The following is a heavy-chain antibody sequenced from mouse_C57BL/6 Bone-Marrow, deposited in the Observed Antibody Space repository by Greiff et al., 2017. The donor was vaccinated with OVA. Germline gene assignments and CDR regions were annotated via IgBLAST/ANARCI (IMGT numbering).Heavy chain of an antibody. J-gene: IGHJ1*03. CDR1: GYSITSDY. CDR3: ARYGYYYGSSPYWYFDV. Sequence: EVKVVESGPGLAKPSQTLSLTCSVTGYSITSDYWNWIRKFPGNKLEYMGYISYSGSTYYNPSLKSRISITRDTSKNQYYLQLNSVTTEDTATYYCARYGYYYGSSPYWYFDVWGTGTTVTVSS. CDR2: ISYSGST. D-gene: IGHD1-1*01. V-gene: IGHV3-8*01.